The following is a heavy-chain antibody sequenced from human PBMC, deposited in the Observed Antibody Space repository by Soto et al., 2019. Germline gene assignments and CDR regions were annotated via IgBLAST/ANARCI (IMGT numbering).Heavy chain of an antibody. CDR1: GFSFGDYA. D-gene: IGHD5-18*01. CDR3: ARGGRYTYGYGDYSYGMDV. CDR2: ISGTGSRT. V-gene: IGHV3-23*01. J-gene: IGHJ6*02. Sequence: EVQVLESVGGLVQPGGSLRLSCAASGFSFGDYAMSWVRQAPGKGLEWVSGISGTGSRTSYADSVRGRFTISRDNVNNTLSLQMDSLRAEDTAVYYCARGGRYTYGYGDYSYGMDVWGQGTTVTVSS.